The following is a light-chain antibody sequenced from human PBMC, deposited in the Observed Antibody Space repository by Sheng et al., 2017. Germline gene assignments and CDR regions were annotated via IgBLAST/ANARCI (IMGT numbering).Light chain of an antibody. Sequence: EIVLTQSPGTLSLSPGERATLSCRASQNISNNYLTWYQQRPGQPPRVLIYGVSSRATGIPDRFSGSGSGTDFTLTISRLEPEDFAVYYCQQYGTSPVTFGQGTKLEIK. V-gene: IGKV3-20*01. J-gene: IGKJ2*01. CDR1: QNISNNY. CDR2: GVS. CDR3: QQYGTSPVT.